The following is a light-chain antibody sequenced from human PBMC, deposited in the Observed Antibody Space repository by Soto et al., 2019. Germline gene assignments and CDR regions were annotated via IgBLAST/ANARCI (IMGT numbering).Light chain of an antibody. CDR3: QQSFSVPIT. Sequence: DIQMTQSPSSLSASVVDRVTITCRASQSIAGYLSWYQQRPGKAPKFLIYSASSLQRGVPSRFRGSGSGTDFSLTINGLQPEDFATYFCQQSFSVPITFGQGTRLEIK. V-gene: IGKV1-39*01. CDR1: QSIAGY. J-gene: IGKJ5*01. CDR2: SAS.